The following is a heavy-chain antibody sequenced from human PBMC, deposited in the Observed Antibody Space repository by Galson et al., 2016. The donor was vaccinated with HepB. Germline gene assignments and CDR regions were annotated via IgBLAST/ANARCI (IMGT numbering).Heavy chain of an antibody. CDR2: INPSGGSR. J-gene: IGHJ4*02. CDR3: ASTGNGDDINY. D-gene: IGHD4-17*01. V-gene: IGHV1-46*04. CDR1: GYTFTSYY. Sequence: SVKVSCKASGYTFTSYYMHWVRQAPGQGLEWMGIINPSGGSRTYAQKLQGRVTMTRDTSTSTVYMELSSLRSEDTAVYYCASTGNGDDINYWGQGTLVTVSS.